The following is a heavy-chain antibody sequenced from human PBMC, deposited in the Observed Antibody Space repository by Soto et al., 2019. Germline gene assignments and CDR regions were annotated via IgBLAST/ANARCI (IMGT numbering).Heavy chain of an antibody. Sequence: GESLKISCAASGFTFSSYAMSWVRQAPGKGLEWVSAISGSGGSTYYADSVKGRFTISRDNSKNTLYLQMNSLRAEDTAVYYCAKTRDWYGSGSYYSQAFDYWGQGTLVTVSS. J-gene: IGHJ4*02. D-gene: IGHD3-10*01. V-gene: IGHV3-23*01. CDR2: ISGSGGST. CDR1: GFTFSSYA. CDR3: AKTRDWYGSGSYYSQAFDY.